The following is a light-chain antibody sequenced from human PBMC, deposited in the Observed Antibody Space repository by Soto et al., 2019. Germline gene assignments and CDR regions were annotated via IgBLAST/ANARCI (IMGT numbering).Light chain of an antibody. CDR1: QSVTSNF. V-gene: IGKV3-20*01. CDR3: QRYGSSVT. J-gene: IGKJ4*01. Sequence: VGVTRWPGTVSLSPGERATLSCRASQSVTSNFLAWYQQKHGQAPRLLIYGASVRATGIPDRFSGSGSGTDFSLTISRLEPEDFAVYFCQRYGSSVTFGGGTKVDI. CDR2: GAS.